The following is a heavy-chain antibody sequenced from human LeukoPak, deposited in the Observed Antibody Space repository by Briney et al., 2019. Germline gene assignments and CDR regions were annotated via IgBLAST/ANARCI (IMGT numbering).Heavy chain of an antibody. J-gene: IGHJ4*02. V-gene: IGHV3-64*01. Sequence: PGGSLRLSCAASGFTFSSYAMHWVRQAPGKGLEYVSAISSNGGSTYYANSVKGRFTISRDDSKNTAYLQMNSLKTEDTAVYYCTGYNSGTINIDSWGQGTLVTVSS. CDR2: ISSNGGST. CDR3: TGYNSGTINIDS. CDR1: GFTFSSYA. D-gene: IGHD5-24*01.